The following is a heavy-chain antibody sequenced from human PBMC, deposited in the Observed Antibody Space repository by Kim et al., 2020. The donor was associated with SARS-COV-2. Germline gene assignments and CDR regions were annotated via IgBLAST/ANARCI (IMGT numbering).Heavy chain of an antibody. V-gene: IGHV3-30*18. D-gene: IGHD6-19*01. J-gene: IGHJ4*02. CDR2: ISYDGSNK. CDR1: GFTFSSYG. Sequence: GGSLRLSCAASGFTFSSYGMHWVRQAPGKGLEWVAVISYDGSNKYYADSVKGRFTISRDNSKNTLYLQMNSLRAEDTAVYYCAKDRIAVAGRPDYWGQGTLVTVSS. CDR3: AKDRIAVAGRPDY.